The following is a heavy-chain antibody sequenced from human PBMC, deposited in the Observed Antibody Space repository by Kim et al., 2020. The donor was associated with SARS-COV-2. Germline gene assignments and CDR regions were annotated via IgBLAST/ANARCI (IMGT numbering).Heavy chain of an antibody. J-gene: IGHJ4*02. Sequence: GGSLRLSCTTSGLNFGDYAMSWFRQAPGKGLEWVAFIRSKRYGETTEYAASVKGRFTISRDDSKRIAYLQMNGLKTEDTAVYYCTSDPYYYDSAAYYHAYWGQGTLVTVSS. CDR1: GLNFGDYA. CDR3: TSDPYYYDSAAYYHAY. V-gene: IGHV3-49*03. CDR2: IRSKRYGETT. D-gene: IGHD3-22*01.